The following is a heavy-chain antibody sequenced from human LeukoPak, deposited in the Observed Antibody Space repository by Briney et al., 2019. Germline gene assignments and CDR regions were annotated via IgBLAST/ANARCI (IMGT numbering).Heavy chain of an antibody. V-gene: IGHV6-1*01. CDR1: GDSVSSKRAA. CDR3: ARDSFDGNNWFDP. CDR2: IYYRSKWYN. Sequence: SQTLSLTCAISGDSVSSKRAAWNWIRQSPSRGLEWLGRIYYRSKWYNDYAVSVKSRITVNPDTSKNQFSLHLNSVTPEDTAVYYCARDSFDGNNWFDPWGQGTLVTVSS. D-gene: IGHD1-26*01. J-gene: IGHJ5*02.